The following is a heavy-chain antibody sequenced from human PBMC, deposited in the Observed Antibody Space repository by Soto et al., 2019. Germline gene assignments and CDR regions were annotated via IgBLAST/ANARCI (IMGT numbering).Heavy chain of an antibody. J-gene: IGHJ5*02. V-gene: IGHV4-34*01. CDR2: INHTGGT. Sequence: PSETLSLTCSVYGWSVNGYYWNWIRQPPGKGLEWIGEINHTGGTHYNPSLKSRVTMSVDTSKNQFSLRLSSVTAADTAIYYCATRITVFGLLIPPFYPWGQGTQVTVSS. CDR1: GWSVNGYY. D-gene: IGHD3-3*01. CDR3: ATRITVFGLLIPPFYP.